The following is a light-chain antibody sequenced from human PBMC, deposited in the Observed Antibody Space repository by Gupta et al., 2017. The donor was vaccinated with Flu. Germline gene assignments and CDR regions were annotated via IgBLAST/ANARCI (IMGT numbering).Light chain of an antibody. CDR3: RQQDYFPPGT. J-gene: IGKJ2*01. Sequence: EATLTQSPAFMSATPGDKVNISCKASQDIDDDMTRCQQKPGEAAIFIIQEPTTRVPGIPPRFGGSGSGKDLTLTINNRVSEDDTCYYCRQQDYFPPGTFGQGTKLEIK. CDR1: QDIDDD. V-gene: IGKV5-2*01. CDR2: EPT.